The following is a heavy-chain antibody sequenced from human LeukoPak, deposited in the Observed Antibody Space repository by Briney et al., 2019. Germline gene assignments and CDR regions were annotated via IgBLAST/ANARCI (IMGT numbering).Heavy chain of an antibody. CDR1: GFTFDDYA. CDR3: AKDLRGTYFDY. V-gene: IGHV3-9*03. D-gene: IGHD3-10*01. CDR2: ISWNSGSI. J-gene: IGHJ4*02. Sequence: PGGSLRLSCAASGFTFDDYAMHWVRQAPGKGLEWVSGISWNSGSIGYADSVKGRFTISRDNAKNSLYLQMNSLRAEDMALCYCAKDLRGTYFDYWGQGTLVTVSS.